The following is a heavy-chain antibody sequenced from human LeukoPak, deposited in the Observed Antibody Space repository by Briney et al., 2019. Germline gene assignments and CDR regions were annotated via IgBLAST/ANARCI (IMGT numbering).Heavy chain of an antibody. D-gene: IGHD4-17*01. V-gene: IGHV3-21*01. CDR2: ISSSSSFI. CDR3: ARGDDYGDPGDY. CDR1: GFTFSSYS. Sequence: PGGSLRLSCAAFGFTFSSYSMNWVRQAPGKGLEWVSSISSSSSFIYYADSVKGRFTISRDNAKNSLYLQMNSLRAEDTAVYYCARGDDYGDPGDYWGQGTLVTVSS. J-gene: IGHJ4*02.